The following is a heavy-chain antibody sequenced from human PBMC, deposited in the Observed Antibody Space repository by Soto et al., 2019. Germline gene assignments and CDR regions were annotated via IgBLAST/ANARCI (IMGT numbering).Heavy chain of an antibody. CDR2: IYYSGST. CDR1: GGSISSSSYY. V-gene: IGHV4-39*01. D-gene: IGHD6-19*01. CDR3: ARQRGIAVAVFYYYYYMDV. Sequence: SETLSLTCTVSGGSISSSSYYWGWIRQPPGKGLEWIGSIYYSGSTYYNPSLKSRVTISVDTSKNQFSLKLSSVTAADTAVYYCARQRGIAVAVFYYYYYMDVWGKGTTVTVSS. J-gene: IGHJ6*03.